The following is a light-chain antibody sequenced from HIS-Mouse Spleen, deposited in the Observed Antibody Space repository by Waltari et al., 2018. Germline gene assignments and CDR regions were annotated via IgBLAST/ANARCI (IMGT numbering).Light chain of an antibody. Sequence: QSALTQPASVSGSPGQSITISCPGTSSDVGGYNYVSWYQQHPGKSTKRMIYDVSHRPSGVSNRFSGSKSGNTASLTISGLQAEDEADYYCSSYTSSSTLNYVFGTGTKVTVL. CDR3: SSYTSSSTLNYV. CDR2: DVS. V-gene: IGLV2-14*03. CDR1: SSDVGGYNY. J-gene: IGLJ1*01.